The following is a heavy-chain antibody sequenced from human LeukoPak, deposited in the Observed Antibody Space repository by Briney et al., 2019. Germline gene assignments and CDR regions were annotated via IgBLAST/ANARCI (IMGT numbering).Heavy chain of an antibody. J-gene: IGHJ5*02. Sequence: PSETLSLTCTVSGGSISSSSYYWGWIRQPPGKGLEWIVTIYYSGSTYYNPSLKSRVTISVYTSKNQFSLKLSSVTAADTAVYYCARVPGGALNWFDPWGQGTLVTVSS. CDR1: GGSISSSSYY. V-gene: IGHV4-39*01. D-gene: IGHD1-1*01. CDR3: ARVPGGALNWFDP. CDR2: IYYSGST.